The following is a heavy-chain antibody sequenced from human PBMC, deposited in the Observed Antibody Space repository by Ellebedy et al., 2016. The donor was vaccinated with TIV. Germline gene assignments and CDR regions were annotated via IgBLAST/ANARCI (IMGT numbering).Heavy chain of an antibody. Sequence: AASVKVSCKASGYTFTGYYMHWVRQAPGQGLEWMGWINPNSGGTNYAQKFQGRVTMTRDTSISTAYMELSRLRSDDTAVYYCASPTRGYSGYDFGFDFDYWGQGTLVTVSS. CDR3: ASPTRGYSGYDFGFDFDY. D-gene: IGHD5-12*01. CDR1: GYTFTGYY. J-gene: IGHJ4*02. V-gene: IGHV1-2*02. CDR2: INPNSGGT.